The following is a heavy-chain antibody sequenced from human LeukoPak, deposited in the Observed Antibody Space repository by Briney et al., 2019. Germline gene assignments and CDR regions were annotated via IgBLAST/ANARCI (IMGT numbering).Heavy chain of an antibody. J-gene: IGHJ4*02. Sequence: PGGSLRLSCAASGFTFSSYAMSWVRQAPGKGLEWVANIKQDGSEKYYVDSVKGRLTISRDNAKNSLYLQMNSLRAEDTAVYYCARDSSLRYYFDYWGQGTLVTVSS. CDR2: IKQDGSEK. CDR3: ARDSSLRYYFDY. CDR1: GFTFSSYA. D-gene: IGHD2-2*01. V-gene: IGHV3-7*01.